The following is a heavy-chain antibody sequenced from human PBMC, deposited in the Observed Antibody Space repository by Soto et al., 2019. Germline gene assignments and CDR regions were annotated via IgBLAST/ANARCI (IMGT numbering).Heavy chain of an antibody. D-gene: IGHD2-2*01. J-gene: IGHJ4*02. CDR3: ATPHCSSTSCYLAAFDY. CDR1: GLTFSSYA. CDR2: ISGSGGST. V-gene: IGHV3-23*01. Sequence: EVQLLESGGGLVQPGGSLRLSCAASGLTFSSYAMSWVRQAPGKGLEWVSAISGSGGSTYYADSVKGRFTISRDNSKNTLYLQMNSLRAEDTAVYYCATPHCSSTSCYLAAFDYWGQGTLVTVSS.